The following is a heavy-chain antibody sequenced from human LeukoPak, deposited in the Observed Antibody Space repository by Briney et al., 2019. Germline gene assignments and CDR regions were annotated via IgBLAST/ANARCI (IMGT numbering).Heavy chain of an antibody. CDR1: GFTFSAYS. J-gene: IGHJ4*02. CDR3: ASDYDSPFDF. Sequence: PGESLRLSCAASGFTFSAYSMNWVRQAPGKGLEWVSSTTPSSSSIFYADSVKGRFTISRDNAKNLLYLQMSSLRAEDTAVYYCASDYDSPFDFWGQGTLVTVSS. D-gene: IGHD5-12*01. V-gene: IGHV3-21*06. CDR2: TTPSSSSI.